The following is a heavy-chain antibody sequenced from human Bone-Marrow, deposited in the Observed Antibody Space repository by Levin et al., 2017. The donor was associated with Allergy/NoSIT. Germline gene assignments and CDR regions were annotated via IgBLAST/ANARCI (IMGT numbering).Heavy chain of an antibody. V-gene: IGHV3-33*01. CDR3: ARVASIATRGYKNYGMDV. Sequence: GGSLRLSCEASGFSFSTYGMHWVRQAPGKGLEWVAFIWYDGKDKNFVDSVKGRFSISRDNSKNTLFLQMNSLRAEDTAVYYCARVASIATRGYKNYGMDVWGQGTTVTVSS. CDR1: GFSFSTYG. D-gene: IGHD6-6*01. CDR2: IWYDGKDK. J-gene: IGHJ6*02.